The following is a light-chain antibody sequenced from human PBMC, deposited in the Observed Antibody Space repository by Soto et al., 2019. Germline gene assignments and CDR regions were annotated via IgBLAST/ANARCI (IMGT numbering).Light chain of an antibody. CDR2: GAS. CDR1: QSVSSSY. CDR3: QQYGSSPLT. V-gene: IGKV3-20*01. J-gene: IGKJ4*01. Sequence: EIVLTQSPGTLSLSPGEIATLSCRASQSVSSSYLAWYQQKPGQAPRLLIYGASSRATGIPDRFSGSGSGTDFTLTISRLEPEDFAVYYCQQYGSSPLTFGGGTK.